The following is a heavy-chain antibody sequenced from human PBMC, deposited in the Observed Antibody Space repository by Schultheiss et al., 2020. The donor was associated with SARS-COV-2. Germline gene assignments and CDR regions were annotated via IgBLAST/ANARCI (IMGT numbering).Heavy chain of an antibody. D-gene: IGHD4-17*01. CDR2: INHSGST. Sequence: SETLSLTCTVSGGSISSGGYYWSWIRQPPGKGLEWIGEINHSGSTNYNPSLKSRVTISVDTSKNQFSPKLSSVTAADTAVYYCARVDRPTVTPTFDYWGQGTLVTVSS. V-gene: IGHV4-39*07. J-gene: IGHJ4*02. CDR3: ARVDRPTVTPTFDY. CDR1: GGSISSGGYY.